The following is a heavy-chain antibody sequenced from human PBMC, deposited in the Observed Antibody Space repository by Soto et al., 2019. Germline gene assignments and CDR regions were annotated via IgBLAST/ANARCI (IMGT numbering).Heavy chain of an antibody. CDR3: ARVDIVVVTATPVHYYYGMDV. CDR2: IKQDGSEK. Sequence: GGSLRLSCAASGFTFSSYWMSWVRQAPGKGLEWVANIKQDGSEKYYVDSVKGRFNISRDNAKNSLYLQMNSLRAEDTAVYYCARVDIVVVTATPVHYYYGMDVWGQGTTVTVSS. J-gene: IGHJ6*02. D-gene: IGHD2-21*02. V-gene: IGHV3-7*05. CDR1: GFTFSSYW.